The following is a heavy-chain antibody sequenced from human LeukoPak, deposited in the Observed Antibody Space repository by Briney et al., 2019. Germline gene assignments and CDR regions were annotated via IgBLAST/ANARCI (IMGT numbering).Heavy chain of an antibody. CDR2: IRGGSDFI. J-gene: IGHJ4*02. V-gene: IGHV3-21*01. D-gene: IGHD2-2*01. CDR1: GFTFRDYS. Sequence: GGSLRLSCAASGFTFRDYSMTWVRQAPGKGLEWASSIRGGSDFIYHADSVKGRFTVSRDNAKNSLYLQMNSLRAEDTAVYYCARDHAGIVLPAAVGAHWGQGTLVTVSS. CDR3: ARDHAGIVLPAAVGAH.